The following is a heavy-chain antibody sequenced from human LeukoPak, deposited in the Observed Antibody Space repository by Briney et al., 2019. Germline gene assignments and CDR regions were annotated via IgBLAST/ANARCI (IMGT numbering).Heavy chain of an antibody. V-gene: IGHV3-53*01. J-gene: IGHJ6*03. D-gene: IGHD2-2*01. Sequence: PGGSLRLSCAASGFTVSSNYMSWVRQAPRKGLEWVSVIYSGGSTYYAASVEGRFTIYRDNSKNTLYLKMNSLRAEDTAVYYCARDRGGSTSPYYYMDVWGKGTTVTVSS. CDR1: GFTVSSNY. CDR2: IYSGGST. CDR3: ARDRGGSTSPYYYMDV.